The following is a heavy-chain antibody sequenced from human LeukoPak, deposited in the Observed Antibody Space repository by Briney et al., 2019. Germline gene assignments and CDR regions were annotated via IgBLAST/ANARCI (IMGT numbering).Heavy chain of an antibody. CDR2: INPSGGST. J-gene: IGHJ5*01. CDR3: ASASGSYWWFDS. CDR1: GYTFTSYY. V-gene: IGHV1-46*01. Sequence: ASVKVSCKASGYTFTSYYMHWVRQAPGQGLEWMGIINPSGGSTSYAQKFQGRVTMTRDMSTSTVYMELSSLRSEDTAVYYCASASGSYWWFDSWGQGTLVTVSS. D-gene: IGHD1-26*01.